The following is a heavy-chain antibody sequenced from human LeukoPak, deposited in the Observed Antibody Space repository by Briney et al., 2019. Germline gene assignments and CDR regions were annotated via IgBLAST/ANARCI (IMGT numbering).Heavy chain of an antibody. V-gene: IGHV1-69*04. D-gene: IGHD2-15*01. Sequence: SVKVSCKASGGTFSSYAISWVRQAPGQGLEWMGRIIPILGIANYAQKFQGRVTITADKSTSTAYMELSSLRSEDTAVYYCARGYCSGGSCYPNVFDYWGQGTLVTVSS. CDR3: ARGYCSGGSCYPNVFDY. J-gene: IGHJ4*02. CDR2: IIPILGIA. CDR1: GGTFSSYA.